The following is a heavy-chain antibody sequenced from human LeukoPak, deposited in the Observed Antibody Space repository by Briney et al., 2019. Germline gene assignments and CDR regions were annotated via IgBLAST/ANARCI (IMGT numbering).Heavy chain of an antibody. J-gene: IGHJ5*02. V-gene: IGHV3-74*01. Sequence: PGGSLRLSCAASGFTFSNYMMHWVRQAPGKGLVWVSRIKSDGITITYADSVKGRFTISRDNAKNTLYLQMNSLRAEDTAVYYCARAARADCTSPTCHSWLAPWGQGTQVTVSS. CDR3: ARAARADCTSPTCHSWLAP. CDR2: IKSDGITI. CDR1: GFTFSNYM. D-gene: IGHD2/OR15-2a*01.